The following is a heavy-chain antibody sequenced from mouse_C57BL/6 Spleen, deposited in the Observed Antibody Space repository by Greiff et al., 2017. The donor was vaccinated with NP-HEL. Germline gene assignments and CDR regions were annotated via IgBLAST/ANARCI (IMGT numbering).Heavy chain of an antibody. CDR3: ARSGLVTTVEY. D-gene: IGHD1-1*01. V-gene: IGHV1-64*01. Sequence: QVQLQQPGAELVKPGASVKLSCKASGYTFTSYWMHWVKQRPGQGLEWIGMIHPNSGSTNYNEKFKSKATLTVDKSSSTAYMQLSSLTSEDSAVYYCARSGLVTTVEYWGQGTTLTVSS. CDR2: IHPNSGST. CDR1: GYTFTSYW. J-gene: IGHJ2*01.